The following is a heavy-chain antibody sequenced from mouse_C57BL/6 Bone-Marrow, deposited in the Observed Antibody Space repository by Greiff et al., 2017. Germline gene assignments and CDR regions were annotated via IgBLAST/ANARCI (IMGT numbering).Heavy chain of an antibody. V-gene: IGHV1-80*01. D-gene: IGHD2-4*01. CDR1: GYAFSSYW. CDR2: IYPGDGDT. J-gene: IGHJ2*01. Sequence: VQLQQSGASVKLSCKASGYAFSSYWMNWVKQRPGKGLEWIGQIYPGDGDTNYNGKFKGKATLTADKSSSTAYMQLSSLTSEDSAVYFCARRRVLRRGACDYWGQGTTLTVSA. CDR3: ARRRVLRRGACDY.